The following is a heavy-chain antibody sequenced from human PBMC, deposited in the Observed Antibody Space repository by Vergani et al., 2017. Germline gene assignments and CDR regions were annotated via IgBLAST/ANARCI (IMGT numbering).Heavy chain of an antibody. CDR3: ARDEGYSGYVKH. J-gene: IGHJ4*02. Sequence: QVQLVQSGAEVKKPGASVKVSCKASGYTFTGYYMHWVRQAHGQGLEGMGWINPNSGGTNYAQKFQGRVTMTRDTSISTDYMELSRLRSDDTSVYYCARDEGYSGYVKHWGQGTLVTVPS. D-gene: IGHD5-12*01. CDR2: INPNSGGT. CDR1: GYTFTGYY. V-gene: IGHV1-2*02.